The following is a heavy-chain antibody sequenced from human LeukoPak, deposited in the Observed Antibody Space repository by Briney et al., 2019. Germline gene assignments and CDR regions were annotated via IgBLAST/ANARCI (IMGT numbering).Heavy chain of an antibody. D-gene: IGHD3-16*01. J-gene: IGHJ6*02. CDR2: INHNGNVN. Sequence: GGSLRLSCAASGFTFSSYWMNWARQAPGKGLEWVASINHNGNVNYYVDSVKGRFTISRDNAKNSLYLQMSNLRAEDTAVYFCAKGGGLDVWGQGATVTVSS. CDR3: AKGGGLDV. CDR1: GFTFSSYW. V-gene: IGHV3-7*03.